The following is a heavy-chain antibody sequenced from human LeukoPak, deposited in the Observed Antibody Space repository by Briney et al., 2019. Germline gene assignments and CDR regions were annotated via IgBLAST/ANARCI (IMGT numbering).Heavy chain of an antibody. CDR3: ARDARGYYDSPFDY. J-gene: IGHJ4*02. CDR1: GGSISSNY. V-gene: IGHV4-59*12. Sequence: PSETPSLTCTVSGGSISSNYWSWIRQPPGKGLEWIGYISYSGSTNYNPSLKSRVTISVDTSKIQFSLKLSSVTAADTAVYYCARDARGYYDSPFDYWGQGALVTVSS. D-gene: IGHD3-22*01. CDR2: ISYSGST.